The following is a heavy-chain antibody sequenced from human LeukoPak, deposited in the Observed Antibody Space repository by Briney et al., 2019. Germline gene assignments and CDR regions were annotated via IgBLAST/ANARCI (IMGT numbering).Heavy chain of an antibody. CDR2: IYYSGST. CDR3: ARVKGDYGDNYYYYGMDV. D-gene: IGHD4-17*01. CDR1: GFTFSSYA. V-gene: IGHV4-39*01. Sequence: GSLRLSCAASGFTFSSYAMSWIRQPPGKGLEWIGSIYYSGSTYYNPSLKSRVTISVDTSKNQFSLKLSSVTAADTAVYYCARVKGDYGDNYYYYGMDVWGQGTTVTVSS. J-gene: IGHJ6*02.